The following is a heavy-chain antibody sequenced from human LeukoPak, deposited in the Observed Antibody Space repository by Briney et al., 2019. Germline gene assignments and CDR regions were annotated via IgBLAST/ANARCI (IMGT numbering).Heavy chain of an antibody. J-gene: IGHJ6*03. CDR1: GGSFSGYY. CDR3: ARDHYDFWSGYYPPGYYYYMDV. Sequence: PSETLSLTCAVYGGSFSGYYWSWIRQPPGKGLEWIGEINHSGSTNYNPSLKSRVTISVDTSKNQFSLKLSSVTAADTAVYYCARDHYDFWSGYYPPGYYYYMDVWGKGTTVTVSS. V-gene: IGHV4-34*01. D-gene: IGHD3-3*01. CDR2: INHSGST.